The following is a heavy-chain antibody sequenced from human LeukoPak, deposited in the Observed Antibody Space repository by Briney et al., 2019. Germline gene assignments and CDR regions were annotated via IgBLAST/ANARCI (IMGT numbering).Heavy chain of an antibody. Sequence: PGGSLRLSCAASGLTFSSYWMSWVRQAPGKGLEWVANINQDGSEKYYVDSVKGRFTISRDNAKNSLYLQMNSLRAEDTAVYYCARGRGNYPFGYWGQGTLVTVSS. V-gene: IGHV3-7*01. CDR2: INQDGSEK. CDR3: ARGRGNYPFGY. J-gene: IGHJ4*02. D-gene: IGHD1-7*01. CDR1: GLTFSSYW.